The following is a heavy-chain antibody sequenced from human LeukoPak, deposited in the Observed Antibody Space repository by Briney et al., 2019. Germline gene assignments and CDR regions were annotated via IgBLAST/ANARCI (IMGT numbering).Heavy chain of an antibody. CDR3: ARVTVVTDLFSAVDY. J-gene: IGHJ4*02. CDR2: ITSSTNI. CDR1: GFTFRTYT. D-gene: IGHD4-23*01. V-gene: IGHV3-21*01. Sequence: PGGSLRLSCAASGFTFRTYTMNWVRQAPGKGLEWVSSITSSTNIYYADSVKGRFTISRDNAKNSLYLQMNSLRAEDTAVYYCARVTVVTDLFSAVDYWGQGALVTVSS.